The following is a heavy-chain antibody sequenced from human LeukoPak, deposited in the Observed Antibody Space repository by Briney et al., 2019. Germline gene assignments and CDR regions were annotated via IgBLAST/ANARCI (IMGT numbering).Heavy chain of an antibody. Sequence: GGSLRLSCAASGFTFSSYAMHWVRQAPGKGLEYVSAISSNGGSTYYANSVKGRFTISRDNSKNTLYLQMGSLRAEDMAVYYCARAAGGPPRGYYYYMDVWGKGTTVTVSS. J-gene: IGHJ6*03. D-gene: IGHD6-13*01. CDR3: ARAAGGPPRGYYYYMDV. CDR1: GFTFSSYA. V-gene: IGHV3-64*01. CDR2: ISSNGGST.